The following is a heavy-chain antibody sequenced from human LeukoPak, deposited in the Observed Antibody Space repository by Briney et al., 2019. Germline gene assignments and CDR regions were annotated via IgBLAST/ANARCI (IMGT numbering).Heavy chain of an antibody. CDR3: ATPLGNVGAFDI. D-gene: IGHD7-27*01. V-gene: IGHV3-20*04. J-gene: IGHJ3*02. CDR1: GFTFDDYD. CDR2: INWNGGST. Sequence: GGSLRLSCAASGFTFDDYDMNWVRQAPGKGLEWVSGINWNGGSTGYADFVKGRFTISRDNAKNSLYLQMNNLRAEDTALYYCATPLGNVGAFDIWGQGTMVTVSS.